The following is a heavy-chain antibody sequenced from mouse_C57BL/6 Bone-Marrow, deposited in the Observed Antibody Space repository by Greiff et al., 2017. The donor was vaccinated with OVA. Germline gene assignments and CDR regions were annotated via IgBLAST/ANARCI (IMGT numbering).Heavy chain of an antibody. CDR1: GFSLTSYA. CDR3: ARKKPIYYDYDGYFDV. Sequence: VHLVESGPGLVAPSQSLSITCTVSGFSLTSYAISWVRQPPGKGLEWLGVIWTGGGTNYNSALKSRLSISKDNSKSQVFLKMNSLQTDDTARYYCARKKPIYYDYDGYFDVWGTGTTVTVSS. CDR2: IWTGGGT. J-gene: IGHJ1*03. D-gene: IGHD2-4*01. V-gene: IGHV2-9-1*01.